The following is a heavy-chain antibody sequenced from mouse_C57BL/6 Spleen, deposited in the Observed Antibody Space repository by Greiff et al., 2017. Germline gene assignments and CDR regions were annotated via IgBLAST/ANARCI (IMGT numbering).Heavy chain of an antibody. CDR3: ARPSGLYYDYYFDY. CDR1: GFTFSDYG. D-gene: IGHD2-4*01. Sequence: EVHLVESGGGLVKPGVSLKLSCAASGFTFSDYGMHWVRQAPEKGLEWVAYISSGSSTIYYADTVKGRFTISRDNAKNTLFLQMTSLRSEDTAMYYCARPSGLYYDYYFDYWGQGTTLTVSS. CDR2: ISSGSSTI. V-gene: IGHV5-17*01. J-gene: IGHJ2*01.